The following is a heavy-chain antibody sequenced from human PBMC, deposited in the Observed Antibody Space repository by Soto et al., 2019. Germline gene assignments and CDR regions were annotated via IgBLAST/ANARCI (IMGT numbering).Heavy chain of an antibody. CDR1: GFRFDDYG. V-gene: IGHV3-9*01. CDR3: VKDALTTVAYYFDY. D-gene: IGHD4-17*01. J-gene: IGHJ4*02. CDR2: TSRDSRSI. Sequence: PGFSLRLSCEVSGFRFDDYGMHWVLQAPGKGLEWIAGTSRDSRSISYGASMKGRFTISRDNAKNSLYLQLNSLRADDTAFYYCVKDALTTVAYYFDYWGQGALVTVSS.